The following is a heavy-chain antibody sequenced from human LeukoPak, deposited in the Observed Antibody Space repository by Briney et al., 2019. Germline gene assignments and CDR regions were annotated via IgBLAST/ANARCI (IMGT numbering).Heavy chain of an antibody. Sequence: SETLSLTCTVSGGSVSSDGYYWNWIRQPPGKGLEWIGYIYYSGSTNYNPSLQSRVSISVDTSKNQFSLKLTSVTATDTAVYNCARGYCSGSSCYSRTLGYWGQGTLVTVSS. J-gene: IGHJ4*02. V-gene: IGHV4-61*08. CDR2: IYYSGST. CDR3: ARGYCSGSSCYSRTLGY. D-gene: IGHD2-15*01. CDR1: GGSVSSDGYY.